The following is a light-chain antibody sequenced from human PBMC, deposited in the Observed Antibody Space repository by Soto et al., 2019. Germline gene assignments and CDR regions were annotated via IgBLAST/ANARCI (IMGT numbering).Light chain of an antibody. CDR1: SSDVGSYNL. Sequence: QSALTQPASVSGSPGQSITISCTGTSSDVGSYNLVSWYQQYPGKAPKLMIYEVTKRPSGVSNRSSGSKSGNTASLTISGLQAEDEADYYCCSYAGSSTFVVFGGGTQLTVL. J-gene: IGLJ2*01. V-gene: IGLV2-23*02. CDR3: CSYAGSSTFVV. CDR2: EVT.